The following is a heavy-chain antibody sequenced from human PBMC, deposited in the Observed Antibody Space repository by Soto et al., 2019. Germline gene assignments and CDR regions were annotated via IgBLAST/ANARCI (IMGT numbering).Heavy chain of an antibody. CDR1: GGTFSSYS. J-gene: IGHJ4*02. V-gene: IGHV1-69*01. CDR2: IIPIFGTA. Sequence: QVQLVQSVAEGKKPGSSVKVSCNASGGTFSSYSIHWVRQAHGQGLEWMGEIIPIFGTANYAQNFQGRVTITADESTSTAYRELSSLRAEDTAVYYCAIDVGRHSGGIEYWGQGTLVTVAS. CDR3: AIDVGRHSGGIEY. D-gene: IGHD1-26*01.